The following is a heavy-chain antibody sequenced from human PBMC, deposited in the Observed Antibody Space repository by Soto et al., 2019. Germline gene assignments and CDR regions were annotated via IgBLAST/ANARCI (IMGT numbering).Heavy chain of an antibody. J-gene: IGHJ3*02. D-gene: IGHD3-3*01. CDR3: ARGGGVGVAGSAAFDM. CDR2: INPATGAA. CDR1: GYPVTAYY. V-gene: IGHV1-2*02. Sequence: QLHLVQSGAVVKKPGASVTVSCSASGYPVTAYYMHWVRQAPGRGLEWMGGINPATGAAKVTQTFQGRVTMTRDTSTSTVFLELSGLTSEDTAVFYCARGGGVGVAGSAAFDMWGQGTLVTVSS.